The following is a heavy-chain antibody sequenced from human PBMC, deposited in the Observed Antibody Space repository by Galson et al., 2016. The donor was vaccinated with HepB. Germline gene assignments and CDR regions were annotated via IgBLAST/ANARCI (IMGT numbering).Heavy chain of an antibody. Sequence: SLRLSCAASGFTFGNYAMTWFRQAPGKGLEWVSSISGSGGGTYYADSVKGRFTISRDNFKDTLSLQMNSLRAEDTAVYYCAKDALSRYFDSLLQGDPFDIWGQGTMVT. D-gene: IGHD3-9*01. V-gene: IGHV3-23*01. CDR2: ISGSGGGT. J-gene: IGHJ3*02. CDR3: AKDALSRYFDSLLQGDPFDI. CDR1: GFTFGNYA.